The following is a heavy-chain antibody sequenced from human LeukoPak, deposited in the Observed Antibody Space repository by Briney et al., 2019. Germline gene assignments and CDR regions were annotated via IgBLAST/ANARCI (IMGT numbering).Heavy chain of an antibody. D-gene: IGHD2-2*01. CDR2: ISAYNGNT. CDR1: GYTFTSYG. J-gene: IGHJ4*02. Sequence: EASVKVSCKASGYTFTSYGISWVRQAPGQGLEWMGWISAYNGNTNYAQKLQGRVTMTTDTFTSTAYMELRSLRSDDTAVYYCAIFPIVVVPAAKPGDYWGQGTLVTVSS. CDR3: AIFPIVVVPAAKPGDY. V-gene: IGHV1-18*01.